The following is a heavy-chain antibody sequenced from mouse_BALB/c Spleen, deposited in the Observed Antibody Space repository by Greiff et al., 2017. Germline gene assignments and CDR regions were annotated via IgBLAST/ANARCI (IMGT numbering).Heavy chain of an antibody. CDR3: ARHTTVPPYAMDY. CDR1: GYSFTSYW. D-gene: IGHD1-1*01. J-gene: IGHJ4*01. Sequence: EVKLMESGTVLARPGASVKMSCKASGYSFTSYWMHWVKQRPGQGLEWIGAIYPGNSDTSYNQKFKGKATLTVDKSSSTAYMQLKSLTSEDSAVYYCARHTTVPPYAMDYWGQGTSVTVSS. V-gene: IGHV1-5*01. CDR2: IYPGNSDT.